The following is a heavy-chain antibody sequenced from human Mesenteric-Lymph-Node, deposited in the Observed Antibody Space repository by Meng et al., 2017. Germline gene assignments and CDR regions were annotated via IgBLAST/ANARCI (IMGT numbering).Heavy chain of an antibody. CDR1: GGSISGYY. D-gene: IGHD4/OR15-4a*01. V-gene: IGHV4-59*01. J-gene: IGHJ5*02. CDR2: INYSGST. CDR3: ARLTDGAQTTIDT. Sequence: SETLSPTCTVSGGSISGYYWTWIRQPPGKELEWLGYINYSGSTKYNPSLKSRVTMSVDTSKNQLSLKLSSVTAADTALYYCARLTDGAQTTIDTWGQGTVVTVSS.